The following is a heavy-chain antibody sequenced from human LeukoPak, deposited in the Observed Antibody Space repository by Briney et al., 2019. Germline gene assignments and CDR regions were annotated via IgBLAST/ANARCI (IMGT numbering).Heavy chain of an antibody. D-gene: IGHD5-12*01. J-gene: IGHJ4*02. CDR3: AKAAGGYSFFLYDS. V-gene: IGHV3-23*01. Sequence: PGGSLRLSCAASGFTFSSYAMSWVRQAPGKGPDWVSAMSGNGVGTYYADSVKGRFTISRDNSKNTLYLQMNTLRAEDSAVYYCAKAAGGYSFFLYDSWGQGTLVTVSS. CDR1: GFTFSSYA. CDR2: MSGNGVGT.